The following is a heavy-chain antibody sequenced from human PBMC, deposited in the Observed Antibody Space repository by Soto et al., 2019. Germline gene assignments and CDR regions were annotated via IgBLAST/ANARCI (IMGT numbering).Heavy chain of an antibody. CDR1: GFTFSSYG. D-gene: IGHD6-13*01. CDR3: ARELARTPGDY. CDR2: IWYDGSNK. J-gene: IGHJ4*02. V-gene: IGHV3-33*01. Sequence: QVQLVESGGGVVQPGRSLRLSCAASGFTFSSYGMHWVRQAPGKGLEWVAVIWYDGSNKYYADSVKGRFTISRDNSKNTLYLQMNSLRAEDTAVYYCARELARTPGDYWGQGTLVTVSS.